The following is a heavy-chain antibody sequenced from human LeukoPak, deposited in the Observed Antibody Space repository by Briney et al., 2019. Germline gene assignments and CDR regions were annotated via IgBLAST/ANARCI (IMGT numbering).Heavy chain of an antibody. Sequence: GGSLKLSCAASGLTFNSYAMGWVRQAPGKGLGWVSIISGSGVDTYYGDSVNGRFSISRDNSENTLYLQMNSLGAEDTAVYYCATVGPYYYESSGSYFDQWGQGTLVTVSS. D-gene: IGHD3-22*01. V-gene: IGHV3-23*01. CDR2: ISGSGVDT. CDR3: ATVGPYYYESSGSYFDQ. CDR1: GLTFNSYA. J-gene: IGHJ4*02.